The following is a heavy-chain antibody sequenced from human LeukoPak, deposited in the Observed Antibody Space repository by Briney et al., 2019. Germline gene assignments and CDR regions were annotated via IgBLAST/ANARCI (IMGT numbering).Heavy chain of an antibody. D-gene: IGHD1-26*01. V-gene: IGHV4-30-4*08. CDR1: GGSISSGDYY. CDR2: IYYSGST. CDR3: AREVGATGAFDI. Sequence: PSETLSLTCTVSGGSISSGDYYWSWIRQPPGKGLEWIGYIYYSGSTYYNPSLKSRVTISVDTSKNQFSLKLSSVTAADTAVYYCAREVGATGAFDIWGQGTMVTVS. J-gene: IGHJ3*02.